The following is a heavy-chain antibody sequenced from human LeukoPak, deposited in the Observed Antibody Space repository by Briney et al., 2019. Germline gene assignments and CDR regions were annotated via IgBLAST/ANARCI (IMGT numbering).Heavy chain of an antibody. CDR3: ARDNTEYSSGWYGPGYFDY. CDR2: INPSGGST. J-gene: IGHJ4*02. D-gene: IGHD6-19*01. Sequence: ASVKVSCKASGYTFTSYYMHWVRQAPGRGLEWMGIINPSGGSTSYAQKFQGRVTMTRDTSTSTVYMELSSLRSEDTAVYYCARDNTEYSSGWYGPGYFDYWGQGTLVTVSS. CDR1: GYTFTSYY. V-gene: IGHV1-46*01.